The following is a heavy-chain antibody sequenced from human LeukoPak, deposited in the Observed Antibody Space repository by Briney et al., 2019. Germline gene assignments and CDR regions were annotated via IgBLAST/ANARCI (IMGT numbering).Heavy chain of an antibody. CDR1: GFTFSSYA. CDR3: ANLVTTVRYFDY. Sequence: GGSLRLSCAASGFTFSSYAMSWVRQAPGKGLEWVSAISGSGGSTYYADSVKGRFTISRDNSKSTLYLQMNSLRAEDTAVYYCANLVTTVRYFDYWGQGTLVTVSS. J-gene: IGHJ4*02. CDR2: ISGSGGST. D-gene: IGHD3-10*01. V-gene: IGHV3-23*01.